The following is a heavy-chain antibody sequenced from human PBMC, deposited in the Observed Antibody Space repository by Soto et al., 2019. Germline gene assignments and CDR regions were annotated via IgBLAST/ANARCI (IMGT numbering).Heavy chain of an antibody. J-gene: IGHJ3*02. CDR2: IYYSGST. CDR1: GGSVSSGSYY. Sequence: SETLSLTCIVSGGSVSSGSYYWSWIRQPPGKGLEWIGYIYYSGSTDYNPSLKSRVTLSLDTSKNQFSLNLSSVTAADTAVYYCARVPRSTPRVGVGYIFDMWGQGTMVTV. CDR3: ARVPRSTPRVGVGYIFDM. D-gene: IGHD5-12*01. V-gene: IGHV4-61*01.